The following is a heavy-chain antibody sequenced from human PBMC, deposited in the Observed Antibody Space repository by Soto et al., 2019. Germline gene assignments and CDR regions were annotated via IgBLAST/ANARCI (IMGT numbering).Heavy chain of an antibody. CDR3: ARRGSGGSQYYFDY. J-gene: IGHJ4*02. CDR1: GGSISSSSYY. CDR2: IYYSGST. V-gene: IGHV4-39*01. D-gene: IGHD3-16*01. Sequence: SETLSLTCTVSGGSISSSSYYWGWIRQPPGKGLEWIGSIYYSGSTYYNPSLKSRVTISVDTSKNQFSLKLSSVTAADTAVYYCARRGSGGSQYYFDYWGQGTLVTVSS.